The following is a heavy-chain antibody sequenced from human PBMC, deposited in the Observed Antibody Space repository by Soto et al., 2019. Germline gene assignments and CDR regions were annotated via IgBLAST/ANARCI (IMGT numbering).Heavy chain of an antibody. V-gene: IGHV1-69*01. CDR3: ATGVIWIGYFTVDS. CDR2: FIPAYRTL. CDR1: GGSFGNSA. J-gene: IGHJ4*02. D-gene: IGHD3-3*01. Sequence: QVLLVQSGAEVQKPGSSVKISCKASGGSFGNSAINWVRQTPGQGLEWLGGFIPAYRTLNFAQKFKGRVTITADESTGTAFMTLSGLASNDTAVYYCATGVIWIGYFTVDSWGQGTRVTVSS.